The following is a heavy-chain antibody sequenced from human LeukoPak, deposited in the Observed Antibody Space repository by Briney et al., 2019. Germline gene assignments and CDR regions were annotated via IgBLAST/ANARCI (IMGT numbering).Heavy chain of an antibody. V-gene: IGHV4-39*07. J-gene: IGHJ3*02. D-gene: IGHD4-17*01. CDR2: IYYSGST. Sequence: SETLSLTCTVSGGSISSSSYYWGWIRQPPGKGLEWIGSIYYSGSTYYNPSLKSRVTISVDTSKNQFSLKLSSVTAADTAVYYCARVPTVRNDAFDIWGQGTMVTVSS. CDR3: ARVPTVRNDAFDI. CDR1: GGSISSSSYY.